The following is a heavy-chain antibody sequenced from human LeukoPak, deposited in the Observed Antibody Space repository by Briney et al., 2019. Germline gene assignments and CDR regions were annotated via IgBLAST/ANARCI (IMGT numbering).Heavy chain of an antibody. CDR1: GFSFNSYA. Sequence: GGSLRLSCAASGFSFNSYAMNWVRQAPGKGLEWVSIIVASSGSTFYADSVKGRFTISRDNSKNTLYLQMNSLRVEDTAVYYCAKGGYDYVEVAYFDFWGQGTLVAVSP. D-gene: IGHD5-12*01. V-gene: IGHV3-23*01. CDR3: AKGGYDYVEVAYFDF. J-gene: IGHJ4*02. CDR2: IVASSGST.